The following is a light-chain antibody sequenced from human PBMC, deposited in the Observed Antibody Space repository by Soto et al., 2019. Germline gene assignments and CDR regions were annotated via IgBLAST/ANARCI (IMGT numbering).Light chain of an antibody. CDR1: SSDVGTYKY. CDR2: EVS. J-gene: IGLJ1*01. Sequence: QSALTQPASVSGSPGQSITISCTATSSDVGTYKYVSWYQLHPGKAPKLIIYEVSNRPSGVSNRFSGSKSGNTASLTISGLQAEDEADYHGSSYTTSGTYVFGTGTKVTVL. CDR3: SSYTTSGTYV. V-gene: IGLV2-14*01.